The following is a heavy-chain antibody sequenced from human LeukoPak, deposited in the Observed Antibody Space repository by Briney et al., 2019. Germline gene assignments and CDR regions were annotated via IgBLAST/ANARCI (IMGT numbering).Heavy chain of an antibody. CDR2: INPNSGAT. CDR1: GYIFTGYY. CDR3: ARGDSSSCYYFDC. D-gene: IGHD6-13*01. J-gene: IGHJ4*02. V-gene: IGHV1-2*02. Sequence: ASVKVSCKASGYIFTGYYMHWVRQAPGQGLEWMGWINPNSGATTYAQKFHGRVTMTRDTSITTAYMELSRLRSDDTALYYCARGDSSSCYYFDCWGQRTLLTVSS.